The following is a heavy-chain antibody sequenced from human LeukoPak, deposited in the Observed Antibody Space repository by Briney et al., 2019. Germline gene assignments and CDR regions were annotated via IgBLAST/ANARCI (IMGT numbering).Heavy chain of an antibody. V-gene: IGHV4-34*01. J-gene: IGHJ3*02. CDR2: INPSGST. D-gene: IGHD1-26*01. CDR1: RVSFSGYY. Sequence: SETLSLTCAVYRVSFSGYYWSWLRQPPGKGREWIGEINPSGSTNYNPSLKSGLTITGDTSKNKFSVQQSSVTAADRPVYYCERPIVEWELLGRAFDIWGQQTMVTLSS. CDR3: ERPIVEWELLGRAFDI.